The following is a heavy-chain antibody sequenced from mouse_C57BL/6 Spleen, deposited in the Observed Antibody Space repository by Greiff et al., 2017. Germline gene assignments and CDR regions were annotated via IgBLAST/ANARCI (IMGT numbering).Heavy chain of an antibody. CDR1: GYTFTSYW. D-gene: IGHD1-1*01. V-gene: IGHV1-64*01. Sequence: VQLQQPGAELVKPGASVKLSCKASGYTFTSYWMHWVKQRPGQGLEWIGMIHPNSGSTNYNEKFKSKATLTVDKSSSTAYMQLSSLTSEDSAVYYCAYITTVVEPYYAMTYWGQGTSVTVSS. J-gene: IGHJ4*01. CDR2: IHPNSGST. CDR3: AYITTVVEPYYAMTY.